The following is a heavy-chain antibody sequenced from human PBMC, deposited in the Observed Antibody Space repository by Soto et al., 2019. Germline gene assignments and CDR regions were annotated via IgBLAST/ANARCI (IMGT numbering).Heavy chain of an antibody. CDR3: ARDLGAGHQPNYYYYGMDV. V-gene: IGHV3-21*01. CDR1: GFTFSSYS. Sequence: GGSLRLSCAASGFTFSSYSMNWVRQAPGKGLEWVSSISSSSSYIYYADSVKGRFTISRDNAKNSLYLQMNSLRAEDTAVYYCARDLGAGHQPNYYYYGMDVWGQGTTVTVSS. CDR2: ISSSSSYI. D-gene: IGHD2-2*01. J-gene: IGHJ6*02.